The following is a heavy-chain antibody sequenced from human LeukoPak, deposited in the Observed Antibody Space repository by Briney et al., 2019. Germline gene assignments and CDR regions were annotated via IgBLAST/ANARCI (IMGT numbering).Heavy chain of an antibody. J-gene: IGHJ2*01. CDR3: ARDYGGNWYFDL. CDR2: ISSSSSYI. CDR1: GFTFSSYS. V-gene: IGHV3-21*01. D-gene: IGHD4-23*01. Sequence: GGSLRLSCAASGFTFSSYSMNWVRQAPGKGLEWVSSISSSSSYIYYADSAKGRFTISRDNAKNSLYLQMNSLRAEDTAVYYCARDYGGNWYFDLWGRGTLVTVSS.